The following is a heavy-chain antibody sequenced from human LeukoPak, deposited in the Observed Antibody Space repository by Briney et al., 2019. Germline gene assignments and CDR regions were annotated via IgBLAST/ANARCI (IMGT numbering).Heavy chain of an antibody. CDR3: ARVGSSWYWDDY. V-gene: IGHV4-38-2*01. D-gene: IGHD6-13*01. Sequence: SETLSLTCAVSDYSFTSAYYWGWIRQFPGKELEWIGSIFHGETTYYNPSLESRVTISVDPSKNQFSLRLTSVTAADTAVYYCARVGSSWYWDDYWGQGTLVTVSS. CDR1: DYSFTSAYY. J-gene: IGHJ4*02. CDR2: IFHGETT.